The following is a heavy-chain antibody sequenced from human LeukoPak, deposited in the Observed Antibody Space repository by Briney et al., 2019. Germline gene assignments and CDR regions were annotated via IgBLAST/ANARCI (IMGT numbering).Heavy chain of an antibody. CDR1: GYTFTGYY. D-gene: IGHD1-26*01. CDR2: INPSGSST. Sequence: VASVKVSCKASGYTFTGYYMHWVRQAPGQGLEWLGLINPSGSSTLYAQKFQGRVTMTRDMSTTTDYMELSSLRSEDTAVYYCARDNSVGDVAWWFDPWGQGTLVTVSS. CDR3: ARDNSVGDVAWWFDP. J-gene: IGHJ5*02. V-gene: IGHV1-46*01.